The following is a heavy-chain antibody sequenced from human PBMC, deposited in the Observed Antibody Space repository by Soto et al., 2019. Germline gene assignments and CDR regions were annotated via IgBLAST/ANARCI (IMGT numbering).Heavy chain of an antibody. Sequence: AMTYARLALSKDLVWASPYSGNGGITYYADSVKGRFTISRDHSKNTLYMQVNSLRAEDTALYYFAKPAQVVVFSYGM. J-gene: IGHJ6*01. D-gene: IGHD2-21*01. V-gene: IGHV3-23*01. CDR3: AKPAQVVVFSYGM. CDR1: A. CDR2: YSGNGGIT.